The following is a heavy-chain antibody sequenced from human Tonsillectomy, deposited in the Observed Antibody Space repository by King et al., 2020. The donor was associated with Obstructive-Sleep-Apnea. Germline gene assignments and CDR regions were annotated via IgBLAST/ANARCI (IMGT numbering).Heavy chain of an antibody. CDR3: ARGSGATDVNWFDP. J-gene: IGHJ5*02. V-gene: IGHV4-34*01. Sequence: VQLQQWGAGLLKPSETLSLTCAVYGEFFSNYYWSWIRQPPGKGLEWIGEVTHSGSTHYSPSLKSRVTISMDMSRNQFSLKLTSVTAADTAVYYCARGSGATDVNWFDPWGQGALVTVSS. D-gene: IGHD1-26*01. CDR2: VTHSGST. CDR1: GEFFSNYY.